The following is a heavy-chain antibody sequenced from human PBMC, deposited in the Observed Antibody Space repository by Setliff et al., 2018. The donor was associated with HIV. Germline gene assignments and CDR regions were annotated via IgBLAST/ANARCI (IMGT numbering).Heavy chain of an antibody. J-gene: IGHJ4*02. D-gene: IGHD3-22*01. CDR2: ISTDNGDT. CDR1: GYTFTNFG. Sequence: ASVKVSCKASGYTFTNFGITWVRQAPGQGLEWMGRISTDNGDTRFAQKFQDRVTLTTDTFASTAYMELRSLTSDDTAMYYCARDFVTGWLPLRPLDSWGQGTLVTVSS. V-gene: IGHV1-18*01. CDR3: ARDFVTGWLPLRPLDS.